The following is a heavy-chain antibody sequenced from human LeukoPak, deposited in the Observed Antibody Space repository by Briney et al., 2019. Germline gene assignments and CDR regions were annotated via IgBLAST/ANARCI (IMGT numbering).Heavy chain of an antibody. CDR3: ARELGYCSSTTCDI. CDR2: ISAYNGNT. D-gene: IGHD2-2*01. J-gene: IGHJ3*02. CDR1: GGTFSSYT. V-gene: IGHV1-18*01. Sequence: ASVKVSCKASGGTFSSYTISWVRQAPGQGLEWMGWISAYNGNTNYAQRLQGRVTMTTDTSTSTAYMELRRLRSDDTAVYYCARELGYCSSTTCDIWGQGTMVTVFS.